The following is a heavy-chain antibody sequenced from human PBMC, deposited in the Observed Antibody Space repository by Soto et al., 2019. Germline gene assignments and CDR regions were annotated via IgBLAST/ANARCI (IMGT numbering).Heavy chain of an antibody. CDR3: ARAVRGVIITFDY. CDR2: INPNSGGT. J-gene: IGHJ4*02. V-gene: IGHV1-2*04. Sequence: ASVKVSCKASGYTFTGYYMHWVRQAPGQGLEWMGWINPNSGGTNYAQKFQGWVTMTRDTSISTAYMELSRLRSDDTAVYYCARAVRGVIITFDYWGQGTLVTVSS. D-gene: IGHD3-10*02. CDR1: GYTFTGYY.